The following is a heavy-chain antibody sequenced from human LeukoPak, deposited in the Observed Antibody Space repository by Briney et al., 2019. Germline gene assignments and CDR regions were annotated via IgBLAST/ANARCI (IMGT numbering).Heavy chain of an antibody. CDR3: ARPGYSSGWYYFDY. CDR2: IYYSGST. J-gene: IGHJ4*02. Sequence: SGTLSLTCTVSGGSISSSSYYWGWIRQPPGKGLEWIGSIYYSGSTYYNPSLKSRVTISVDTSKNQFSLKLSSVTAADTAVYYCARPGYSSGWYYFDYWGQGTLVTVSS. CDR1: GGSISSSSYY. V-gene: IGHV4-39*01. D-gene: IGHD6-19*01.